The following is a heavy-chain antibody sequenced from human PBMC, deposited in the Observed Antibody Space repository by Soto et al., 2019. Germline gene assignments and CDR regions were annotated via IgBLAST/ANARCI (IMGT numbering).Heavy chain of an antibody. D-gene: IGHD1-26*01. J-gene: IGHJ4*02. CDR2: IDPDGSQK. Sequence: EVQLVDSGGALVQPGGSLRLSCAASGFTFSTYWMSWFRQAPGKGLEWVANIDPDGSQKYYVDSVKGRFTISRDNAKNSLYLQMNSLRAEDTAVYYCARDMGPSGAYGYWGQGTLVTVSS. V-gene: IGHV3-7*03. CDR1: GFTFSTYW. CDR3: ARDMGPSGAYGY.